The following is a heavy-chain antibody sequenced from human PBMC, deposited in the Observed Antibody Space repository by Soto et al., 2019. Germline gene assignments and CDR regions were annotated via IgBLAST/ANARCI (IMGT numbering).Heavy chain of an antibody. CDR2: ISYDGSNK. V-gene: IGHV3-30*18. D-gene: IGHD5-12*01. Sequence: GGSLRLSCAASGFTFSSYGMHWVRQAPGKGLEWVAVISYDGSNKYYADSVKGRFTISRDNSKNTLYLQMNSLRAEDTAVYYCAKDTGYSGYVGLDYWGQGTLVTVSS. CDR3: AKDTGYSGYVGLDY. J-gene: IGHJ4*02. CDR1: GFTFSSYG.